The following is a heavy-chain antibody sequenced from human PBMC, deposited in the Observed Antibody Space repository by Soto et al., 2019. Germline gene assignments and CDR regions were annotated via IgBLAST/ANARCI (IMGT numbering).Heavy chain of an antibody. J-gene: IGHJ4*02. D-gene: IGHD6-13*01. Sequence: GGSLRLSCAASGFTFSSYAMSWVRQAPGKGLEWVSAISGSGGSTYYADSVKGRFTISWDNSKNTLYLQMNSLKAEDTAVYYCAKGGCSWYSTFFDYWGQGTLVTVSS. CDR2: ISGSGGST. V-gene: IGHV3-23*01. CDR1: GFTFSSYA. CDR3: AKGGCSWYSTFFDY.